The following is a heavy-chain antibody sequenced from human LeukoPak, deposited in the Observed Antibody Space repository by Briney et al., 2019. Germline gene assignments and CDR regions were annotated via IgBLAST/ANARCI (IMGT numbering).Heavy chain of an antibody. CDR2: ISGSGGST. CDR3: ARGYCSSTSCQRRWFDP. CDR1: GFTFSSYA. D-gene: IGHD2-2*01. V-gene: IGHV3-23*01. J-gene: IGHJ5*02. Sequence: PGGSLRLSCAASGFTFSSYAMSWVRQAPGKGLEGISAISGSGGSTYYADSVKGRFTISRDNSKNTLYLQMNSLRAEDTAVYYCARGYCSSTSCQRRWFDPWGQGTLVTVSS.